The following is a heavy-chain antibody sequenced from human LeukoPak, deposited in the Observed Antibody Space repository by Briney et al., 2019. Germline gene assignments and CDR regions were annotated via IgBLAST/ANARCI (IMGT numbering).Heavy chain of an antibody. V-gene: IGHV4-39*07. Sequence: PSETLSLTCNVFGGSINDPNYYWGWIRQSPGRTLEWIGSLFYDGTTYYNPSLKSRVTISVDTSKNHFSLKLSSVTAADTAVYYCARGAGSTISNDAFDTWGQGTMVTVSS. CDR1: GGSINDPNYY. J-gene: IGHJ3*02. CDR2: LFYDGTT. CDR3: ARGAGSTISNDAFDT. D-gene: IGHD2-15*01.